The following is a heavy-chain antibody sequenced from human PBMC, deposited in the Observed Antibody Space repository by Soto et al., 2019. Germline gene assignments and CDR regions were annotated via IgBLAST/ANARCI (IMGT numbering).Heavy chain of an antibody. V-gene: IGHV3-21*01. CDR2: ISSSSSYI. CDR3: ARGDIVVVPAAIQFRATPVPNYYYYGMDV. D-gene: IGHD2-2*01. Sequence: PGGSLRLSCAASGFTFSSYSMNWVRQAPGKGLEWVSSISSSSSYIYYADSVKGRFTISRDNAKNSLYLQMNSLRAEDTAVYYCARGDIVVVPAAIQFRATPVPNYYYYGMDVWGQGTTVTVSS. CDR1: GFTFSSYS. J-gene: IGHJ6*02.